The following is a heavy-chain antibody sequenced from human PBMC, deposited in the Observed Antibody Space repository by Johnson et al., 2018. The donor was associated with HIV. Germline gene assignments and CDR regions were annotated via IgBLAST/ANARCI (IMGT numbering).Heavy chain of an antibody. CDR2: ISGSGRSI. J-gene: IGHJ3*02. CDR3: ARAYSYGYGDTDALDM. V-gene: IGHV3-11*04. D-gene: IGHD5-18*01. Sequence: QEKLVESGGGLVKPGGSLRLSCGGTGFTFSDYFMSWIRQAPGKGLEWVSYISGSGRSIYYADSLKGRFSISRDNAKNSLYLQMNSLRAKDTAVYFCARAYSYGYGDTDALDMWGQGTMVTVS. CDR1: GFTFSDYF.